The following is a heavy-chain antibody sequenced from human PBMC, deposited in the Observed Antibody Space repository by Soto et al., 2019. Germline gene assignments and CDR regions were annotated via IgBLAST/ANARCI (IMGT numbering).Heavy chain of an antibody. J-gene: IGHJ4*02. D-gene: IGHD2-2*01. V-gene: IGHV3-30*03. CDR2: ISYDGSNK. Sequence: PGGSLRLSCAASGFTFSSYGMHWVRQAPGKGLEWVAVISYDGSNKYYADSVKGRFTISRDNSKNTLYLQMNSLRAEDTAVYYCARDQDCSSTSCYDGWGQGT. CDR3: ARDQDCSSTSCYDG. CDR1: GFTFSSYG.